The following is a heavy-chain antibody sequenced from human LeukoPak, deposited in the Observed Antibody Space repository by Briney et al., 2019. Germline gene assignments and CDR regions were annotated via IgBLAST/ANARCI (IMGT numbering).Heavy chain of an antibody. V-gene: IGHV1-69*13. CDR1: GGTFSSYA. CDR2: IIPIFGTA. CDR3: AVATVVSAPHPFDY. D-gene: IGHD4-23*01. J-gene: IGHJ4*02. Sequence: ASVKVSCKASGGTFSSYAISWVRQAPGQGLEWMGGIIPIFGTANYAQKFQGRVTITADESTSTAYMELSSLRSEDTAVYYCAVATVVSAPHPFDYWGQGTLVTVSS.